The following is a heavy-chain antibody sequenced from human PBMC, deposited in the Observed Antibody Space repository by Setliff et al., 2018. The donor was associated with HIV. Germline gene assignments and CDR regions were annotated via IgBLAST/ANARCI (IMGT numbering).Heavy chain of an antibody. Sequence: SETLSLTRTVSGGSISSSSYYWGWIRQPPGKGLEWIGSIYYSGSTYYNPSLKSRVTISVDTSKNQFSLKLSSVTAADTAVYYCARRQQLWLLYAFDIWGQGTMVTVSS. J-gene: IGHJ3*02. V-gene: IGHV4-39*01. CDR3: ARRQQLWLLYAFDI. CDR2: IYYSGST. CDR1: GGSISSSSYY. D-gene: IGHD5-18*01.